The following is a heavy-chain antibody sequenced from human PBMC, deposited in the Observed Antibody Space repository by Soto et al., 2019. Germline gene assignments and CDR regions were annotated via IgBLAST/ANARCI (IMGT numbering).Heavy chain of an antibody. D-gene: IGHD2-15*01. J-gene: IGHJ4*02. CDR3: ARTKCSGGSCYSWSLDY. V-gene: IGHV4-31*03. Sequence: SETLSLTCTVSGGSITTGGYYWSWIRQLPGKGLEWIGHRYYSESTYYNPSLKSRVSISLATSKNQFSLKLSFVTAADTAMYYCARTKCSGGSCYSWSLDYWGQGTQVTVSS. CDR2: RYYSEST. CDR1: GGSITTGGYY.